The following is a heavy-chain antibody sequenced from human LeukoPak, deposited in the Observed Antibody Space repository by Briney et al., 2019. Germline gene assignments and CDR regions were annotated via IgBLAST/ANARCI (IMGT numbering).Heavy chain of an antibody. CDR1: GYTFTGYY. CDR3: ARVIAVAGTRGQGWFDP. V-gene: IGHV1-2*02. Sequence: GASVKVSCKASGYTFTGYYMHWVRQAPGQGLEWMGWINPNSGGTNYAQKFQGRVTMTRDTSISTAYMELSRLRSDDTAVYYCARVIAVAGTRGQGWFDPWGQGTLVTVSS. J-gene: IGHJ5*02. CDR2: INPNSGGT. D-gene: IGHD6-19*01.